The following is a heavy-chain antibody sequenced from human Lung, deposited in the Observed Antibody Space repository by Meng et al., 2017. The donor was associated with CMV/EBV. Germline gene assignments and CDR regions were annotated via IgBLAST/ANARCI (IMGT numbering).Heavy chain of an antibody. V-gene: IGHV3-23*01. J-gene: IGHJ5*02. Sequence: EGDLLGSGGGLVKRGGFLRLSCVASGFTFSDFAMTWVRQVPGQGLEWVSIITKEGTTYYAESVKGRFSITRDNFKNTVDVDMKTLRAEDTALYYCAMGSDAYAWGQGTLVTVSS. D-gene: IGHD3-16*01. CDR3: AMGSDAYA. CDR2: ITKEGTT. CDR1: GFTFSDFA.